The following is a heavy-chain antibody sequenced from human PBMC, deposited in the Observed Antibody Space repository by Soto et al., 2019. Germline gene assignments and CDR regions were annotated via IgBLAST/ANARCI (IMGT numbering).Heavy chain of an antibody. D-gene: IGHD2-2*01. Sequence: ASVKVSCKASGYTFTSYDINWVRQAPGQGLEWMGWINPNSGNTGYAQKVQGRVTMTRNTSISTAYMELSSLGPEDTAVYYCARDRASSTSWNYFDYWGQGTLVTVSS. CDR2: INPNSGNT. CDR1: GYTFTSYD. CDR3: ARDRASSTSWNYFDY. J-gene: IGHJ4*02. V-gene: IGHV1-8*01.